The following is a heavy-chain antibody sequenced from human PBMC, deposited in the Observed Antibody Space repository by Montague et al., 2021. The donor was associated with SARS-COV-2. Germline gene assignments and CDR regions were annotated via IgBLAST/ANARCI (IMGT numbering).Heavy chain of an antibody. CDR2: IYSSGST. J-gene: IGHJ6*02. Sequence: SETLSLTCTVSGASMSGSYWGWVRQPPGKGPEWIGNIYSSGSTHYNPSLKSRVTISVDTSKNQFSLKLSSVTAADTAVYYCARGIAAHGFYYYGMDVWGQGTTVTVSS. CDR3: ARGIAAHGFYYYGMDV. D-gene: IGHD6-25*01. CDR1: GASMSGSY. V-gene: IGHV4-59*01.